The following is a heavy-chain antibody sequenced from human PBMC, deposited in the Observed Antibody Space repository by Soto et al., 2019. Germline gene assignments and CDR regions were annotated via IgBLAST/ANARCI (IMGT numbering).Heavy chain of an antibody. Sequence: QVQLVESGGGVVQPGRSLRLSCAASGFTFSSYGMHWVRQAPGKGLEWVAVISYDGSNKYYADSVKGRFTISRDNSKNTLYLQMNSLRAEDTAVYYCAKDYGGYSYGYNDYWGQGTLVTVSS. J-gene: IGHJ4*02. CDR2: ISYDGSNK. CDR3: AKDYGGYSYGYNDY. D-gene: IGHD5-18*01. V-gene: IGHV3-30*18. CDR1: GFTFSSYG.